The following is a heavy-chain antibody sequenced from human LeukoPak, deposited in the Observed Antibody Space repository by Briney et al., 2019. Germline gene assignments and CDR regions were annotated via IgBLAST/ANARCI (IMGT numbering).Heavy chain of an antibody. CDR1: GDSVSSNSAA. Sequence: SQTLSLTCAISGDSVSSNSAAWNWIRQSPSRGLEWLGRTYYRSKWYNDYAVSVKSRITINPDTSKNQFSLQLNSVTLEDTAVYYCARGSPRHDYGDFDYWGQGTLVTVSS. CDR2: TYYRSKWYN. J-gene: IGHJ4*02. CDR3: ARGSPRHDYGDFDY. D-gene: IGHD4-17*01. V-gene: IGHV6-1*01.